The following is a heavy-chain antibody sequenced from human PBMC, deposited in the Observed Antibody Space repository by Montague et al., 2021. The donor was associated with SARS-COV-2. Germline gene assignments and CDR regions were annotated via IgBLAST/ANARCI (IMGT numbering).Heavy chain of an antibody. J-gene: IGHJ4*02. Sequence: SLRLSCAASGFTFSSYGMHWVRQAPGKGPEWVAVIWYDGSNKYYADSVKGRFTISRDNSKNSLFLQMNSLRAEDTAVYYCARQDAVGATTGFDYWGQGTLVTVSS. V-gene: IGHV3-33*01. CDR3: ARQDAVGATTGFDY. D-gene: IGHD1-26*01. CDR2: IWYDGSNK. CDR1: GFTFSSYG.